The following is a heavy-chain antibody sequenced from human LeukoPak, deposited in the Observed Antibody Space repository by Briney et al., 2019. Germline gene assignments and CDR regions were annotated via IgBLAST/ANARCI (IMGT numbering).Heavy chain of an antibody. V-gene: IGHV4-34*01. CDR3: AREEDCSGGICYLGNAFDI. CDR2: IYHSGTT. Sequence: SETLSLTCAVYGGSFSGYYWSWIRQPPGEGLEWIGEIYHSGTTNYNASLKSRVTISVDTSKNQFSLKLSSVTAADTAVYYCAREEDCSGGICYLGNAFDIWGQGTMVTVSS. CDR1: GGSFSGYY. J-gene: IGHJ3*02. D-gene: IGHD2-15*01.